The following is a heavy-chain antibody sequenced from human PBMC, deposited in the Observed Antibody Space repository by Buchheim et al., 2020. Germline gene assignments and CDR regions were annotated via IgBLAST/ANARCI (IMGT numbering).Heavy chain of an antibody. CDR1: GGSFSGYY. D-gene: IGHD3-10*01. Sequence: QVQLQQWGAGLLKPSETLSLTCAVYGGSFSGYYWSWIRQPPGKGLEWIGEINHSGSTNYNPSLKSRVTISVDTYKNQFSLKLSSVTAADTAVYYCARGLWFGELLFVWGQGTL. CDR2: INHSGST. CDR3: ARGLWFGELLFV. V-gene: IGHV4-34*01. J-gene: IGHJ4*02.